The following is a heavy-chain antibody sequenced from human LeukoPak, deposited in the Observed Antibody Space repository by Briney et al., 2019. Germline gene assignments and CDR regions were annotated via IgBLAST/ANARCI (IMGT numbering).Heavy chain of an antibody. D-gene: IGHD3/OR15-3a*01. Sequence: ASVKVSCKASGYIFTSYDINWVRQATGQRLEWLGWMSPNSGNTGYAQNFQGRVTMTRSTALSTAYMELSSLKSDDTAVYYCTRGPPNWGYDFWGQGTLVTVSS. CDR2: MSPNSGNT. CDR1: GYIFTSYD. CDR3: TRGPPNWGYDF. V-gene: IGHV1-8*01. J-gene: IGHJ4*02.